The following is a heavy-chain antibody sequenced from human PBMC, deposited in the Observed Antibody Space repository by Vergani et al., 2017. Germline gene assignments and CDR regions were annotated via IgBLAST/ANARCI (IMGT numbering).Heavy chain of an antibody. CDR1: GGSLSSYY. CDR2: IYYSGST. D-gene: IGHD2-2*01. V-gene: IGHV4-59*01. J-gene: IGHJ4*02. Sequence: QVQLQESGPGLVKPSETLSLTCTVSGGSLSSYYWSWIRQPPGKGLEWIGYIYYSGSTNFNPSLKSRVTISVDTSKNQFSLKLSSVTAADTAVYYCARARFTKYQLPGYFDSWGQGTLVTVSS. CDR3: ARARFTKYQLPGYFDS.